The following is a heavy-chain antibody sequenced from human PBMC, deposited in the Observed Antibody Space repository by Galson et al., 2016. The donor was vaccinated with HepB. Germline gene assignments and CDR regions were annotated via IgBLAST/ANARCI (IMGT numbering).Heavy chain of an antibody. J-gene: IGHJ4*02. CDR1: GFSLATTGVG. CDR3: AHSQGYYEDVWGSYREFDY. CDR2: IYWYDDI. D-gene: IGHD3-16*02. Sequence: PALVKPTQTLTLTCTFSGFSLATTGVGVGWIRQSPGKALEFLALIYWYDDIRYSPSLKNRLTITKDTSKNQVVLTMTNMEPVDTGTYYCAHSQGYYEDVWGSYREFDYWGQGTLVTVSS. V-gene: IGHV2-5*01.